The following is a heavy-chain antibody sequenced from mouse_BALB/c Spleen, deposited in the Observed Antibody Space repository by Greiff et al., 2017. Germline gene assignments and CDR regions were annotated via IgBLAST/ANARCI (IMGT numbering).Heavy chain of an antibody. CDR3: ATGMITTRYYAMDY. CDR1: GYAFSSYW. D-gene: IGHD2-4*01. Sequence: QVQLKQSGAELVRPGSSVKISCKASGYAFSSYWMNWVKQRPGQGLEWIGQIYPGDGDTNYNGKFKGKATLTADKSSSTAYMQLSSLTSEDSAVYFCATGMITTRYYAMDYWGQGTSVTVSS. CDR2: IYPGDGDT. V-gene: IGHV1-80*01. J-gene: IGHJ4*01.